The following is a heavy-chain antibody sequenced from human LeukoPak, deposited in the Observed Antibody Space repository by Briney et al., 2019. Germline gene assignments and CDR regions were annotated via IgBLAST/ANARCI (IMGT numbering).Heavy chain of an antibody. CDR2: IYYSGST. CDR3: ARAEEVAGSELLWFGALLFDAFDI. D-gene: IGHD3-10*01. CDR1: GGSISSYY. V-gene: IGHV4-59*01. J-gene: IGHJ3*02. Sequence: SETLSLTCTVSGGSISSYYWSWIRQPPGKGLEWIGYIYYSGSTNYNPSLKSRVTISVDTSKNQFSLRLSSVTAADTAVYYCARAEEVAGSELLWFGALLFDAFDIWGQGTMITVSS.